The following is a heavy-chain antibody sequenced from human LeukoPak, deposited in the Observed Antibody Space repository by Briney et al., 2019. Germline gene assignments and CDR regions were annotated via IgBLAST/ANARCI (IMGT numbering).Heavy chain of an antibody. J-gene: IGHJ3*02. CDR3: ASYGENAFDI. V-gene: IGHV4-30-4*01. CDR2: IYYSGST. CDR1: GGSISSGGYY. D-gene: IGHD4-17*01. Sequence: KSSETLSLTCAVSGGSISSGGYYWSWIRQPPGKGLEWIGYIYYSGSTYYNPSLKSRVTISVDTSKNQFSLKLSSVTAADTAVYYCASYGENAFDIWGQGTMVTVSS.